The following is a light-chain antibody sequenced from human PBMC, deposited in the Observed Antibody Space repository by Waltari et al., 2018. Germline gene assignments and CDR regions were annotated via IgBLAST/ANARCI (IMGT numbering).Light chain of an antibody. CDR3: LQLNSYPLT. J-gene: IGKJ4*01. CDR2: AAS. Sequence: DIQLTQSPSFLSASVGDRVTITCRASQGITNYLAWYQQKPGKAPKLLISAASTLQSGVPSRFSGSGSETEYTLTISSLQPEDFATYFCLQLNSYPLTFGGGTNVEIK. CDR1: QGITNY. V-gene: IGKV1-9*01.